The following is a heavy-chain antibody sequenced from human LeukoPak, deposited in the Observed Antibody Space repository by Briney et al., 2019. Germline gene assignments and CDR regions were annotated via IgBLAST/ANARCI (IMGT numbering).Heavy chain of an antibody. CDR1: GFTFSSYW. V-gene: IGHV3-7*01. CDR2: IKQDGSEK. J-gene: IGHJ4*02. Sequence: GGSLRLSCAASGFTFSSYWLSWVRQAPGKGLEWVANIKQDGSEKYYVDSVKGRFTISRDNAKNSLYLQMNSLRAEDTAVYYCARDSITIFGVVRFDYWGQGTLVTVSS. CDR3: ARDSITIFGVVRFDY. D-gene: IGHD3-3*01.